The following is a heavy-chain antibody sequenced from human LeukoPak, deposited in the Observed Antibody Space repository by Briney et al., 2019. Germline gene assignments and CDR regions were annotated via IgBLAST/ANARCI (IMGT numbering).Heavy chain of an antibody. CDR2: IDYSGST. J-gene: IGHJ4*02. CDR1: GGSISSYY. CDR3: ARTDGKLLPPRF. V-gene: IGHV4-59*08. D-gene: IGHD2-21*02. Sequence: SETLSLTCTVSGGSISSYYWSWIRQPPGKGLEWIGYIDYSGSTNYNPSLKSRVTISVDTSKNQFSLKLSSVSAADTAVYFCARTDGKLLPPRFWGQGTLVTVSS.